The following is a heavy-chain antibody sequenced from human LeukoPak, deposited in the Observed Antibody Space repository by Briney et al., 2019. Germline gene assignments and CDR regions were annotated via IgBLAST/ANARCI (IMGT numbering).Heavy chain of an antibody. V-gene: IGHV4-4*09. CDR1: GVSVSGYS. J-gene: IGHJ4*02. CDR2: VSTTVTT. Sequence: SETLSLTCTVSGVSVSGYSWSWIRQSPGKGLEWVGYVSTTVTTEYSPSLKSRVTLSLDTSTNRFSLKLTFVTAADTAVYYCARLTGDVGGTLSWGPTKTSPRHFFDYWGQGSLIAVSS. D-gene: IGHD3-9*01. CDR3: ARLTGDVGGTLSWGPTKTSPRHFFDY.